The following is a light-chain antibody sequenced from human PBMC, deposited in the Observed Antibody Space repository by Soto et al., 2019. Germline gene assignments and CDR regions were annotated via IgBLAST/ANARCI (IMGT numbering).Light chain of an antibody. J-gene: IGKJ1*01. CDR2: DAS. V-gene: IGKV3-11*01. CDR3: QQRSNWPPAGT. Sequence: EIVLTQSPATLSLSPGERATLSCRASQSVSSYLAWYQQKPGQAPRLLIYDASNRATGIPARFSGSGYGTDFTLTISILEPEDFAVYYCQQRSNWPPAGTFGQGTKVEIK. CDR1: QSVSSY.